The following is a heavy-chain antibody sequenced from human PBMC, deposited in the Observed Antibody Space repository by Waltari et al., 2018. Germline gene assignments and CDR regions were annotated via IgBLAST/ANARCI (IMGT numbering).Heavy chain of an antibody. CDR2: INSDGSST. CDR3: ASARYSGTYYNDY. V-gene: IGHV3-74*01. D-gene: IGHD1-26*01. Sequence: EVQLVESGGGLVQPGRYLRPSCAASGFPFSILRLHWVRQAPGKGLVWVSRINSDGSSTSYADSVKGRFTISRDNAKNTLYLQMNSLRAEDTAVYYCASARYSGTYYNDYWGQGMLVTVSP. CDR1: GFPFSILR. J-gene: IGHJ4*02.